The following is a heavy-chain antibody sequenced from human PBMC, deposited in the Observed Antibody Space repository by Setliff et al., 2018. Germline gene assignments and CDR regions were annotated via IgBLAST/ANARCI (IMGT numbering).Heavy chain of an antibody. V-gene: IGHV4-4*07. D-gene: IGHD1-26*01. Sequence: PSETLSLTCTVSGGSISNYYWSWIRQPAGKGLEWIGRIYTSGSTNYNPPLKSRVTMSVDTSKNQFSLKLCSVTAADTAVYYCARKGISALSGAFDMWGQGTMVTVSS. CDR3: ARKGISALSGAFDM. CDR1: GGSISNYY. J-gene: IGHJ3*02. CDR2: IYTSGST.